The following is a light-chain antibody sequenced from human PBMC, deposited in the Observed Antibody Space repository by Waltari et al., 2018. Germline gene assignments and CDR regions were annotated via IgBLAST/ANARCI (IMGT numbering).Light chain of an antibody. J-gene: IGKJ1*01. CDR1: QSIGRW. V-gene: IGKV1-5*03. CDR3: QQYNDYLGT. Sequence: EIQMTQSPAALSASVGARVIVTCRASQSIGRWLAWYQQKPGKAPRLLIFEASNLETGVPSRFSGSGSGTEFTLTISSLQPDDFATYFCQQYNDYLGTFGQGTRVDIK. CDR2: EAS.